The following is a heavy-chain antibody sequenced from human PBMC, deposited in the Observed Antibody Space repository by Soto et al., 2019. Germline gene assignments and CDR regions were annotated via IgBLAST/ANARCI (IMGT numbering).Heavy chain of an antibody. V-gene: IGHV4-31*03. Sequence: QVQLQESGPGLVKPSQTLSLTCTVSGGSISSGGYYWSWIRQHPGKGLEWIGYIYYSGSTYYNPSLKSRVTMSVDTSKNQFSLKLSSVTAADTAVYYCARGVTMFRGLGLFYFDYWGQGTLVTVSS. D-gene: IGHD3-10*01. CDR1: GGSISSGGYY. CDR2: IYYSGST. J-gene: IGHJ4*02. CDR3: ARGVTMFRGLGLFYFDY.